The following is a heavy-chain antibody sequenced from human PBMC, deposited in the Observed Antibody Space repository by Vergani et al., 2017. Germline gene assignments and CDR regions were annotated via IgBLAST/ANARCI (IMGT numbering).Heavy chain of an antibody. CDR3: AKDIYGFWSGYTVSGLDY. D-gene: IGHD3-3*01. CDR2: ISSSGSTI. J-gene: IGHJ4*02. V-gene: IGHV3-48*03. CDR1: GFTFSSYE. Sequence: EVQLVESGGGLVQPGGSLRLSCAASGFTFSSYEMNWVRQAPGKGLEWVSYISSSGSTIYYADSVKGRFTISRDNAKNSLYLQMNSLRAEDTALYYCAKDIYGFWSGYTVSGLDYWGQGTLVTVSS.